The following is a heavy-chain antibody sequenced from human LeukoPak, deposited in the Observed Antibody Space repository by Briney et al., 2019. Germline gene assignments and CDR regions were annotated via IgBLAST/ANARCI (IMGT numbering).Heavy chain of an antibody. CDR3: ARKTVMVAAPFDY. CDR1: GFTFMNDN. CDR2: ISSYSDYI. D-gene: IGHD2-15*01. V-gene: IGHV3-21*01. Sequence: PGGPLRLSCTASGFTFMNDNMDWVRQAPGKGLEWVSSISSYSDYIDYADSVKGRFTISRDNAKNSLYLEMTSLRADDTAIYYCARKTVMVAAPFDYWGQGTLVTVSS. J-gene: IGHJ4*02.